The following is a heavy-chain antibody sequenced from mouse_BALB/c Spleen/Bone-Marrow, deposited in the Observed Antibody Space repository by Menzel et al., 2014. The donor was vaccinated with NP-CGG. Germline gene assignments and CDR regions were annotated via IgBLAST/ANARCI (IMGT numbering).Heavy chain of an antibody. V-gene: IGHV14-3*02. CDR1: GFNIKDTY. Sequence: EVKLQESGAELVKPGASVKLSCTASGFNIKDTYMHWVKQRPEQGLEWIGRIDPANGNTKYDPKFQGKATITADTSSNTAYLQLSSLTSEDTAVYYCASYVYGYYFDYWGQATTLTVSS. CDR3: ASYVYGYYFDY. D-gene: IGHD2-2*01. CDR2: IDPANGNT. J-gene: IGHJ2*01.